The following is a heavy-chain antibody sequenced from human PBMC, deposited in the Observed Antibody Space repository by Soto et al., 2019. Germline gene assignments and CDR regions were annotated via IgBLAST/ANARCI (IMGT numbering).Heavy chain of an antibody. D-gene: IGHD3-22*01. CDR3: ARDFSLWDSSGSNAPLFDP. V-gene: IGHV3-33*01. CDR1: GFTFSSYG. Sequence: PGGSLRLSCAASGFTFSSYGMHWVRQAPGKGLEWVAVIWYDGSNKYYADSVKGRFTISRDNSKNTLYLQMNNLRAEDTAVYYCARDFSLWDSSGSNAPLFDPWGQGTLVTVSS. CDR2: IWYDGSNK. J-gene: IGHJ5*02.